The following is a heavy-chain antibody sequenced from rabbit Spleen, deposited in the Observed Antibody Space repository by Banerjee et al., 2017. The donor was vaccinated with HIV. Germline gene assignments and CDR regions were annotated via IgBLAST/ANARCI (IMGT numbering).Heavy chain of an antibody. CDR3: VRDQAGDADYGPYYLNL. Sequence: EQLEESGGGLVQPEGSLTLTCKASGVSLHDKDVMCWVRQAPGKGLEWIACINIVTGKSVYASWAKGRFTISKTSSTTVTLQMTSLTAADTATYFCVRDQAGDADYGPYYLNLWGPGTLVTVS. V-gene: IGHV1S45*01. CDR2: INIVTGKS. D-gene: IGHD2-1*01. CDR1: GVSLHDKDV. J-gene: IGHJ4*01.